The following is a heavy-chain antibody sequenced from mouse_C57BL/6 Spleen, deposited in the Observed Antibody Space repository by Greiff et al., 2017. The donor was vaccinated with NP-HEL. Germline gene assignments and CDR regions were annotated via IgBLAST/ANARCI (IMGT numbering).Heavy chain of an antibody. CDR1: GYTFTSYT. V-gene: IGHV1-4*01. Sequence: VQLQQSGAELARPGASVKMSCKASGYTFTSYTMHWVKQRPGQGLEWIGYINPSSGYTKYNQKFKDKATLTADKSSSTAYMQLSSLTSEDSAVYYCARGGLLHYAMDYWGQGTSVTVSS. D-gene: IGHD2-3*01. CDR2: INPSSGYT. J-gene: IGHJ4*01. CDR3: ARGGLLHYAMDY.